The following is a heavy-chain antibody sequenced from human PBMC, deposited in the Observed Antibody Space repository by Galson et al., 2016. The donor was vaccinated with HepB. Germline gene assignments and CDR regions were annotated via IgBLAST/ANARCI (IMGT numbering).Heavy chain of an antibody. CDR3: ARDGSDPLDY. J-gene: IGHJ4*02. CDR2: IDSRSSYE. CDR1: GFRFSDYY. Sequence: SLRLSCAASGFRFSDYYMSWVRQAPGKGLEWVSYIDSRSSYEYYADSVKGRFTISRDNRKNLLYLEMNRLTVEDTAIYYRARDGSDPLDYWGQGTLVTVSS. V-gene: IGHV3-11*05.